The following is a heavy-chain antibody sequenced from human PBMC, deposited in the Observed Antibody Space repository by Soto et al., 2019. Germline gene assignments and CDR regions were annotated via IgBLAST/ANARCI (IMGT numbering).Heavy chain of an antibody. D-gene: IGHD2-2*01. CDR3: ARLIDIVVVPTAISP. V-gene: IGHV4-39*01. CDR2: IYYDGGT. CDR1: GGSISSSSYY. J-gene: IGHJ5*02. Sequence: SETLSLTCTVSGGSISSSSYYWGWIRRPPGKGLEWIGRIYYDGGTYYNPSLKTRVTISVDTSKNQFSLKLSSVTAADTAVYYCARLIDIVVVPTAISPWGQGTLVTVSS.